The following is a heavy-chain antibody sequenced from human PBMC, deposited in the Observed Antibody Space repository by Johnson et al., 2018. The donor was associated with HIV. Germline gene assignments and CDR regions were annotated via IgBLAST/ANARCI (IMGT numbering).Heavy chain of an antibody. CDR2: IWYDGSNK. CDR1: GFTFSYYG. CDR3: ARGEGGTYLPDAFDI. V-gene: IGHV3-30*19. D-gene: IGHD1-26*01. J-gene: IGHJ3*02. Sequence: QVQLVESGGGVVQPGRSLRLSCAASGFTFSYYGIHWVRQAPGKGLAWVAVIWYDGSNKYYADSVKGRFTISRDNSKNTPYLQMNSLRAEDTAVYYCARGEGGTYLPDAFDIWGQGTMVTVSS.